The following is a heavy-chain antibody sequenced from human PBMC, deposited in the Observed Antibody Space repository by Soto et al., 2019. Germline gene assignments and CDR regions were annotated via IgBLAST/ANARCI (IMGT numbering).Heavy chain of an antibody. CDR2: ISYDGSNK. CDR1: GFTFSSYG. CDR3: AKDGKYYYDSSGYTRPYYFDY. V-gene: IGHV3-30*18. J-gene: IGHJ4*01. Sequence: PGGSLRLSCAASGFTFSSYGMHWVRQAPGKGLEWVAVISYDGSNKYYADSVKGRFTISRDNSKNTLYLQMNSLRAEDTAVYYCAKDGKYYYDSSGYTRPYYFDYWGHGTLVTVSS. D-gene: IGHD3-22*01.